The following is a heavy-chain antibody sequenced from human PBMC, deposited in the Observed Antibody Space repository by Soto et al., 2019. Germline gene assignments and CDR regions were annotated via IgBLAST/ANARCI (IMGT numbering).Heavy chain of an antibody. Sequence: LRLSSAASGFVFNKYWMHWVRQVPGEGPEWVTRINDDGTRTDYADSAKGRFTISRDNAKDILYLQMNALRVDDTAVYYCIRGPRPSSVGTGAFWGQGTLVTVSS. V-gene: IGHV3-74*01. CDR2: INDDGTRT. J-gene: IGHJ4*02. D-gene: IGHD3-10*01. CDR1: GFVFNKYW. CDR3: IRGPRPSSVGTGAF.